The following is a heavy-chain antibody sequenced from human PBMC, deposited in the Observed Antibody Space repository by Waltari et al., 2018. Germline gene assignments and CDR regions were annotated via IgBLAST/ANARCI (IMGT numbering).Heavy chain of an antibody. CDR3: ATYIGASVGTAAFDV. CDR1: GVSITSNRHY. CDR2: MSYSGAT. Sequence: QLQLQESGPGLVKPSETLSLTCSVPGVSITSNRHYWGWIRQPPGQGLEWIGTMSYSGATYSSPSLRSRVTISRDTSKNQLSLKLGSVTAADTAVYYCATYIGASVGTAAFDVWGQGTMVTVSS. D-gene: IGHD5-12*01. V-gene: IGHV4-39*01. J-gene: IGHJ3*01.